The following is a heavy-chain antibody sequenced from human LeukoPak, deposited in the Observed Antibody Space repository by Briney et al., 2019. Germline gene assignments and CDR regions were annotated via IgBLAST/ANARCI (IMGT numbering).Heavy chain of an antibody. V-gene: IGHV5-51*01. Sequence: GESLKISCKGSGYSFTSYWIGWVRQMPGKGLEWMGIIYPGDSDTRYSPSFQGQVTISADKSISTAYLQWSSLKASDTAMYYCASSAGLVRGVIIPDYWGQGTLVTVSS. CDR1: GYSFTSYW. D-gene: IGHD3-10*01. CDR3: ASSAGLVRGVIIPDY. CDR2: IYPGDSDT. J-gene: IGHJ4*02.